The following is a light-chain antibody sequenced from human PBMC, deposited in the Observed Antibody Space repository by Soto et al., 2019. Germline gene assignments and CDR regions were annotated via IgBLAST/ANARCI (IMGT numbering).Light chain of an antibody. J-gene: IGKJ4*01. Sequence: EVVMTQSPATLSVSPGERATLSCRASESVSRNLAWYQQKPGQAPRLLIYDASTRATGIPDRFSGGGSGTEFTLTISSLEPEDFAVYFCQQRAGWPPTFGGGTKVDIK. CDR3: QQRAGWPPT. CDR2: DAS. CDR1: ESVSRN. V-gene: IGKV3-15*01.